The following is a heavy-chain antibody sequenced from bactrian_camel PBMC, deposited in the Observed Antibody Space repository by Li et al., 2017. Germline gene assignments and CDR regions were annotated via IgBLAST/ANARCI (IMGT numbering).Heavy chain of an antibody. Sequence: VQLVESGGDLVQPGGSLRLSCAGSGFTFRTYAMAWVRQAPGKGLEWVSLINGGGGSTNYADSVKGRFTISRDNAKNTLYLQLNNLKSEDTAMYYCARTVDYSQYPYADGSQGTQVTVS. V-gene: IGHV3S42*01. CDR1: GFTFRTYA. D-gene: IGHD2*01. CDR2: INGGGGST. J-gene: IGHJ4*01.